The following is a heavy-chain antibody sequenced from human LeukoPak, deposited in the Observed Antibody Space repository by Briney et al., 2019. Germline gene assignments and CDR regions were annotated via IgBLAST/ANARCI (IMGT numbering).Heavy chain of an antibody. CDR1: GFTFSSYG. V-gene: IGHV3-23*01. D-gene: IGHD3-22*01. J-gene: IGHJ3*02. CDR2: ISGSGGST. CDR3: AKVLTRPTQYYYDSSGPTGPDAFDI. Sequence: GGTLRLSCAASGFTFSSYGMSWVRQAPGKGLEWVSAISGSGGSTYYADSVKGRFTISRDNSKNTLYLQMNSLRAEDTAVYYCAKVLTRPTQYYYDSSGPTGPDAFDIWGQGTMVTVSS.